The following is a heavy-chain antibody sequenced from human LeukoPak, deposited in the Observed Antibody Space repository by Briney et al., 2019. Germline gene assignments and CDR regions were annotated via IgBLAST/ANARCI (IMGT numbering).Heavy chain of an antibody. CDR2: IYIGGST. CDR3: AREISRFGI. D-gene: IGHD3-16*01. J-gene: IGHJ4*02. CDR1: GFTVSSNY. Sequence: GGSLRLSCAASGFTVSSNYMSWVRQAPGKGLEWVSSIYIGGSTYYADSVKGGFTISRDNPNNTLYLQMHSLRAEDTAVYYCAREISRFGIWGQGTLVTVSS. V-gene: IGHV3-66*01.